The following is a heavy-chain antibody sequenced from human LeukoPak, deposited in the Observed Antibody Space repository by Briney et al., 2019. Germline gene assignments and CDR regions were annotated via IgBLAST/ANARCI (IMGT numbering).Heavy chain of an antibody. CDR2: IKSKNGGGTP. J-gene: IGHJ4*02. CDR3: ATLPNHYDYHSSGDDS. D-gene: IGHD3-22*01. CDR1: GFTFSNAW. V-gene: IGHV3-15*05. Sequence: GGSLRLSCAASGFTFSNAWMSWVRLAPGKGLEWVGRIKSKNGGGTPDYAAPVQGRFTISRDNAKNMLYLQMNSLRAEDTAVYYCATLPNHYDYHSSGDDSWGQGTLVTVSS.